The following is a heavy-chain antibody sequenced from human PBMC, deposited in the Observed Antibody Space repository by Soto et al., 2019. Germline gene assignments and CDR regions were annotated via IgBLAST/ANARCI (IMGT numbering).Heavy chain of an antibody. D-gene: IGHD2-2*02. CDR1: GYTFSGYY. V-gene: IGHV1-2*02. CDR3: ARSLTEGYCTITGCYTKPLYGMDV. J-gene: IGHJ6*02. CDR2: INPNSGGT. Sequence: ASVKVSCKASGYTFSGYYIHCLRQAPGQGLEWMGWINPNSGGTNYAQKFQGRVTVTRDTPTSTANMELRRLTSDDTAVYDGARSLTEGYCTITGCYTKPLYGMDVWGQGTTVTVSS.